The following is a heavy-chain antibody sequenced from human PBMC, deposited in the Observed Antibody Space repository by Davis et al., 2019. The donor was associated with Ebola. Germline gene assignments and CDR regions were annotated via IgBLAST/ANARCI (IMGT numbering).Heavy chain of an antibody. CDR3: ARGPRGHFDY. J-gene: IGHJ4*02. D-gene: IGHD3-10*01. CDR1: GYTFTDYY. CDR2: ISPHSGGT. Sequence: ASVQVSCKASGYTFTDYYMHWVRQAPGQGLEWMGWISPHSGGTNYAQKFQDRVTMTRDTSISTAYMEVSRLRSDDTAVYYCARGPRGHFDYWGQGSLVTVSS. V-gene: IGHV1-2*02.